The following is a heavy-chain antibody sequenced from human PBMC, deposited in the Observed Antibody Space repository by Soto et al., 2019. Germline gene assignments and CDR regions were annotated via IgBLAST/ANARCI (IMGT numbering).Heavy chain of an antibody. Sequence: EVQLVESGGGLVKPGGSLRLSCAASGFTFSAYTMNWVRQAPGKGLEWVSSLDPSSTYIYYADSVKGRFTLSRDNAKNSLFLRLNSLREDDTALYYCVRGSYGDYDSWGQGTLVTVSS. CDR1: GFTFSAYT. J-gene: IGHJ5*01. V-gene: IGHV3-21*02. CDR2: LDPSSTYI. CDR3: VRGSYGDYDS. D-gene: IGHD4-17*01.